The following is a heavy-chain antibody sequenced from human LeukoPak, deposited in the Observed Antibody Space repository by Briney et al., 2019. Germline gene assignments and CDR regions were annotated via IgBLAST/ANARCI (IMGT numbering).Heavy chain of an antibody. J-gene: IGHJ3*02. CDR3: ATEGGSGSYYGDDAFDM. Sequence: TPGGSLRLSCAASGFTFSNVWMSWVRQTPGKGLEWVGRVKSKADDGTTDYAAPVQGRFTISRDDSKNTLSLQMNSLKTEDTAVYYCATEGGSGSYYGDDAFDMWGQGTMVTVSS. V-gene: IGHV3-15*01. CDR1: GFTFSNVW. CDR2: VKSKADDGTT. D-gene: IGHD3-10*01.